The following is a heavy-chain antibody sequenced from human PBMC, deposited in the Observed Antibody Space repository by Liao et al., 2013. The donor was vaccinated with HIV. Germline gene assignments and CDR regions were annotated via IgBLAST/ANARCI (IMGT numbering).Heavy chain of an antibody. Sequence: QLQLQESGPGLVKPSETLALTCTVSLGSIGTSGYCWGWIRQPPGMGLEWIGYIYYNGRSSYNPSLNSRVTISVDTSRNQFSLKLSSVTAADTAVYYCARVPYYYDTSAYFHFDYWGQGTLVTVSS. CDR1: LGSIGTSGYC. CDR2: IYYNGRS. J-gene: IGHJ4*02. CDR3: ARVPYYYDTSAYFHFDY. V-gene: IGHV4-30-4*08. D-gene: IGHD3-22*01.